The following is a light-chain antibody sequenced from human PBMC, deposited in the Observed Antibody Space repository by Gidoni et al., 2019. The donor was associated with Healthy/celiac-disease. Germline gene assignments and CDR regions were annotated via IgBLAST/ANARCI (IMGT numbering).Light chain of an antibody. Sequence: QSALTQPASVSGSPGQSITISCTGTSSDVGGYNYVSWYQQHPGKAPKLMIYDVSNRPSGVSNRFSGSKSGNTASLTISEDEADYYCSSYTSSSTLVVFGGGTKLTVL. CDR1: SSDVGGYNY. CDR2: DVS. V-gene: IGLV2-14*01. J-gene: IGLJ2*01. CDR3: SSYTSSSTLVV.